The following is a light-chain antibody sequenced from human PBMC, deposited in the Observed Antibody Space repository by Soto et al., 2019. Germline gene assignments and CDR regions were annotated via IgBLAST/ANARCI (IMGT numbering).Light chain of an antibody. J-gene: IGKJ4*01. Sequence: IEMTQSPATLSVSPGERATLSCRASQGVSRKLAWYQHKPGQAPRLLISGASTGATGIPARFSGSGSGTEFTLTISSLQSEDCAIYYCQQYHTWPITFGGGTKVDNK. CDR2: GAS. CDR1: QGVSRK. V-gene: IGKV3-15*01. CDR3: QQYHTWPIT.